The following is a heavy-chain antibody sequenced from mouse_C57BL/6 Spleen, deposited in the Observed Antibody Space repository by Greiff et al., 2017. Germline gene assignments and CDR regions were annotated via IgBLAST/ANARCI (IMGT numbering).Heavy chain of an antibody. V-gene: IGHV3-6*01. CDR1: GYSITSGYY. Sequence: ESGPGLVKPSQSLSLTCSVTGYSITSGYYWNWIRQFPGNKLEWMGYISYDGSNNYNPSLKNRISITRDTSKNQFFLKLNSVTTENTATYYCARDETPDSSGYVDAMDYWGQGASVTVST. CDR3: ARDETPDSSGYVDAMDY. J-gene: IGHJ4*01. CDR2: ISYDGSN. D-gene: IGHD3-2*02.